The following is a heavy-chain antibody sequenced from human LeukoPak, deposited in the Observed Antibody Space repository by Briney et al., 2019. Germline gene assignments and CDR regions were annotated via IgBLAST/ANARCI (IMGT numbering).Heavy chain of an antibody. Sequence: GGSLRLSCAASGFTFSSYWMSWVRQAPGKGLEWVANIKQDGSEKYYMDSVKGRFTISRDNAKNSLYLQMNSLRAEDTAVYYCVGIAAAGTAFDIWGQGTMVTVSS. CDR1: GFTFSSYW. J-gene: IGHJ3*02. CDR2: IKQDGSEK. V-gene: IGHV3-7*01. CDR3: VGIAAAGTAFDI. D-gene: IGHD6-13*01.